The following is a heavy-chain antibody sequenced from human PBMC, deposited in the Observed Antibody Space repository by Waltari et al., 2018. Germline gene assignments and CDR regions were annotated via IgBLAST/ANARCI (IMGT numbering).Heavy chain of an antibody. CDR1: GFTFGAHA. J-gene: IGHJ6*02. D-gene: IGHD3-16*01. V-gene: IGHV3-49*03. Sequence: EVQLVESGGGLVQPGRSLRLSCTTSGFTFGAHALSWFRQAPGKGLEWLGFIRSKIYGGTADYAASVKGRFTVSRDDSKSIAYLQMDSLKTEDTAVYYCSRVSASGDGMDVWGQGTTVTVSS. CDR2: IRSKIYGGTA. CDR3: SRVSASGDGMDV.